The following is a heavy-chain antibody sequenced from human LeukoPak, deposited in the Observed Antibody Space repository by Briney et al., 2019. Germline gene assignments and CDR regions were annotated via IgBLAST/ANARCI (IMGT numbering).Heavy chain of an antibody. CDR2: IYDDGST. CDR1: GFSISSYY. V-gene: IGHV4-59*01. Sequence: SETLSLTCTVSGFSISSYYWSWVRQSPGKGLEWIGYIYDDGSTRHNPSLKSRVTMSIDTSKNQFSLKLSSVTAADTAVYYCARATYYYHLDVWGQGTTVTVSS. J-gene: IGHJ6*01. CDR3: ARATYYYHLDV.